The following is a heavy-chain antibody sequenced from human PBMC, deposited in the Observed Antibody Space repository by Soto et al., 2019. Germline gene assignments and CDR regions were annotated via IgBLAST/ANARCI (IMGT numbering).Heavy chain of an antibody. CDR3: ARSSRTYSSSWYSDYYYYGMVV. Sequence: PSETLSLTCTVSGGSISSYYWSWIRQPPGKGLEWFGYIYYSGSTNYNPSLKSRVTISVDTSRNQFSLKLSSVTAADTAVYYCARSSRTYSSSWYSDYYYYGMVVWGQGTTVTVSS. J-gene: IGHJ6*02. CDR1: GGSISSYY. V-gene: IGHV4-59*01. D-gene: IGHD6-13*01. CDR2: IYYSGST.